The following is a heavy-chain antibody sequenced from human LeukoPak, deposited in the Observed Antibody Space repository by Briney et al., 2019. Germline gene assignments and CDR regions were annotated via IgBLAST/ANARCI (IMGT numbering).Heavy chain of an antibody. J-gene: IGHJ4*02. CDR3: TRGAASY. V-gene: IGHV3-73*01. CDR1: GFTFSGSA. D-gene: IGHD6-13*01. Sequence: GGSPRLSCAASGFTFSGSAIHWVRQASGKGLEWVGRIRSKANSYATAYAASVKGRFTISRDDSKSIAYLQMNSLKTEDTAVYHCTRGAASYWGQGTLVTVSS. CDR2: IRSKANSYAT.